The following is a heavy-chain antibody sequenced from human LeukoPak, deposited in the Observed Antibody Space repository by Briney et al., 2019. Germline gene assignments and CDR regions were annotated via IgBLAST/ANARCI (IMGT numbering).Heavy chain of an antibody. D-gene: IGHD3-9*01. CDR2: IYYSGST. V-gene: IGHV4-59*01. CDR1: GGSISSYY. CDR3: ARSRDILTGYLVDY. Sequence: SETLSLTCTVSGGSISSYYWSWIRQPPGKGLEWIGYIYYSGSTNYNPSLKSRVTISVDTSKNQFSLKLSSVTAADTAVYYCARSRDILTGYLVDYWGQGTLVTVSS. J-gene: IGHJ4*02.